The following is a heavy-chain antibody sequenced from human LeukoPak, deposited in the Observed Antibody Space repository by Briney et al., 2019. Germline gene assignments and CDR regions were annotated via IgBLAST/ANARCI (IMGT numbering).Heavy chain of an antibody. CDR1: GGTFSSYA. V-gene: IGHV1-69*04. CDR2: IIPILGIA. J-gene: IGHJ5*02. CDR3: ASRTSNWFDP. Sequence: SVKVSCKASGGTFSSYAISWVRQAPGQGLEWMGRIIPILGIANYAQKFQGRVTITADKSTSTAYMELSSLISEDTDAYYCASRTSNWFDPWGQGTLVTVSS.